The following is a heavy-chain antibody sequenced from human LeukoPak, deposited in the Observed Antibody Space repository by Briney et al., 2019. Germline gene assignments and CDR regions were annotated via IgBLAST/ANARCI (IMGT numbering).Heavy chain of an antibody. CDR2: ISSNGGST. J-gene: IGHJ4*02. Sequence: PGGSLRLSCSASGFTFSTYAIHWVRQAPGKGLEYVSAISSNGGSTYYADSVKGRFTISRDNSKNTLYLQMSSLRAEDTAVYYCVKEDAIVAYFDHWGLGTLVTVSS. CDR1: GFTFSTYA. D-gene: IGHD5-12*01. CDR3: VKEDAIVAYFDH. V-gene: IGHV3-64D*06.